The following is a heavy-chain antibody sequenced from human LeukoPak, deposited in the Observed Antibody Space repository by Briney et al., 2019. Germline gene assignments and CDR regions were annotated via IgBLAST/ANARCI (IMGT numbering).Heavy chain of an antibody. V-gene: IGHV1-69*04. J-gene: IGHJ6*02. CDR1: GGTFSSYA. CDR3: ARDGSQPYYYYYGMDV. Sequence: ASVKVSCKASGGTFSSYAISWVRQAPGQGLEWMGRIIPILGIANYAQKFQGRVTITADKSTSTAYMELSSLRSEDTAVYYCARDGSQPYYYYYGMDVWGQGTTVTVSS. D-gene: IGHD2-15*01. CDR2: IIPILGIA.